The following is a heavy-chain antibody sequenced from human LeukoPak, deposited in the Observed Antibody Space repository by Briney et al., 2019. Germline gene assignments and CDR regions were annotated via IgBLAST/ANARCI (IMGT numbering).Heavy chain of an antibody. V-gene: IGHV3-21*01. CDR2: ISSSSSYI. CDR3: ARDRMGAILYFDS. J-gene: IGHJ4*02. Sequence: GGSLRLSCAAPGFTFSSYWMSWVRQAPGKGLEWVSFISSSSSYIYYADSVKGRFTISRDNAKNSLYLQMNSLRAEDTAVYYCARDRMGAILYFDSWGQGTLVTVSS. D-gene: IGHD1-26*01. CDR1: GFTFSSYW.